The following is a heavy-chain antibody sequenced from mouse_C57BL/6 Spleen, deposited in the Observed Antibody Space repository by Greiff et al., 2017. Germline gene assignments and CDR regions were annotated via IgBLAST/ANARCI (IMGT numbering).Heavy chain of an antibody. CDR3: ARVKLIYDGYYEDY. D-gene: IGHD2-3*01. CDR1: GYTFTSYC. Sequence: QVQLQQPSTELVKPGPSVQLSCKASGYTFTSYCMHWVKQRPGQGPEWIGNIKPSYGGTNYNEKFNSNAILPVLKSSSTDYVQLSSLTSENSAVYYCARVKLIYDGYYEDYWGQGTALTVSS. J-gene: IGHJ2*01. CDR2: IKPSYGGT. V-gene: IGHV1-53*01.